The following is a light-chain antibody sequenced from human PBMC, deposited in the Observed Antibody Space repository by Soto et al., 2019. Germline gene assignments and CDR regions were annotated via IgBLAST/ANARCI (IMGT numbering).Light chain of an antibody. CDR2: EVS. CDR3: SSYTSSTFYV. J-gene: IGLJ1*01. CDR1: SSDVGGYNY. V-gene: IGLV2-14*01. Sequence: ALAQPASVSGSPGQSITISCTGTSSDVGGYNYVSWYQQHPGKAPKLMIYEVSNRPSGVSNRFSGSKSGNTASLTISGLQAEDEADYYCSSYTSSTFYVFGTGTKVTVL.